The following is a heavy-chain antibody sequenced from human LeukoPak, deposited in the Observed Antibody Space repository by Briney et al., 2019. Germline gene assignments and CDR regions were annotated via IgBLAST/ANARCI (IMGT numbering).Heavy chain of an antibody. J-gene: IGHJ6*03. CDR3: ARVVVATGPIYYYYMDV. D-gene: IGHD5-12*01. V-gene: IGHV1-69*13. CDR2: IVPIFGTA. CDR1: GYTFTSYG. Sequence: SVTVSCKASGYTFTSYGISWVRQAPGQGLEWMGWIVPIFGTANYAQKFQGRVTITADEFTSTAYMQLSSLRSEDTAVYYCARVVVATGPIYYYYMDVWGKGTTVTISS.